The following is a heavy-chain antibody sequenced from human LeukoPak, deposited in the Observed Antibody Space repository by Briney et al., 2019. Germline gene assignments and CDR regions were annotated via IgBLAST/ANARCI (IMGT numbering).Heavy chain of an antibody. CDR3: AKDRAQQLVLDF. CDR2: IIGSGSST. V-gene: IGHV3-23*01. CDR1: GXTFSSYA. J-gene: IGHJ4*02. Sequence: GGSLRLSCAASGXTFSSYAMSWVRQAPGKGLEWVSAIIGSGSSTYYADSVKGRFTISRDNSKNTLFLQMNRLRAEDTAVYYCAKDRAQQLVLDFWGQGTLVTVSS. D-gene: IGHD6-13*01.